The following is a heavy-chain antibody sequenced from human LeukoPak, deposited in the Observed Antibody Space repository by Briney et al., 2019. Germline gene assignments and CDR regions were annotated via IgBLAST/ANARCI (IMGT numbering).Heavy chain of an antibody. CDR1: GYTFTGYY. CDR3: ASPLNYASQFDY. J-gene: IGHJ4*02. V-gene: IGHV1-2*02. CDR2: INPNSGGT. D-gene: IGHD3-22*01. Sequence: ASVKVSCNASGYTFTGYYMHWVRQAPGQGLEWMGWINPNSGGTNYAQKFQGRVTMTRDTSISTAYMELSRLRSDDTAVYYCASPLNYASQFDYWGQGTLVTVSS.